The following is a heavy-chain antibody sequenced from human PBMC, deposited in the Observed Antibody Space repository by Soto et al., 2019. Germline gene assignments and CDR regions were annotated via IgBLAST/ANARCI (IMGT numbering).Heavy chain of an antibody. D-gene: IGHD3-22*01. J-gene: IGHJ2*01. Sequence: SETLSLTCTVSGASINNNDYYWSWIRQTPGKGLEWIGYVYYSGTTDYIPSLKSRLSMSIDKSQNQFTPKLNSVTAADTATYYCARMSYFYDKWYFDLWGRGTLVTVSS. CDR2: VYYSGTT. CDR1: GASINNNDYY. V-gene: IGHV4-30-4*01. CDR3: ARMSYFYDKWYFDL.